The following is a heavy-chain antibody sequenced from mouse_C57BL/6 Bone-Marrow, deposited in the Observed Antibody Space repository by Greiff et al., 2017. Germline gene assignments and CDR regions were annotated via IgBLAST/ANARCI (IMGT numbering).Heavy chain of an antibody. J-gene: IGHJ4*01. CDR1: GYTFTSYG. Sequence: QVQLQQSGAELARPGASVKLSCKASGYTFTSYGISWVKQRTGQGLEWIGEIYPRSGNTYYNEKFKGKATLTADKSSSTAYMELRSLTSEDSAVYFCARSSYYYGSYYYAMDYWGQGTSVTVSS. CDR3: ARSSYYYGSYYYAMDY. V-gene: IGHV1-81*01. D-gene: IGHD1-1*01. CDR2: IYPRSGNT.